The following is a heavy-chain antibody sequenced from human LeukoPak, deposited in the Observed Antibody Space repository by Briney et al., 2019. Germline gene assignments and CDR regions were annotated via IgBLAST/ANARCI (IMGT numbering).Heavy chain of an antibody. CDR1: GFTFSSYS. D-gene: IGHD1-26*01. V-gene: IGHV3-21*01. J-gene: IGHJ3*02. Sequence: KTGGSLRLSCAASGFTFSSYSMNWVRKAPGKGLEWVSSISSSSSYIYYADSVKGRFTISRDNAKNSLYLQMNSLRAEDTAVYYCASSTYSGSHWDAFDIWGQGTMVTVSS. CDR3: ASSTYSGSHWDAFDI. CDR2: ISSSSSYI.